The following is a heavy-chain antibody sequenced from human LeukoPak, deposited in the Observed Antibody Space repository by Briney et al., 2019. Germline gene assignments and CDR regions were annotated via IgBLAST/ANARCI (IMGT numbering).Heavy chain of an antibody. V-gene: IGHV3-21*01. J-gene: IGHJ4*02. D-gene: IGHD1-1*01. CDR2: ISSSSYI. Sequence: PGGSLRLSCAASGFTFSSYSMNWVRQAPGKGLEWVSSISSSSYIYYADSVKGRFTISRDNAKNSLYLQMNSLRAEDTAVYYCARGRSQLERRGYFDYWGQGTLVTVSS. CDR1: GFTFSSYS. CDR3: ARGRSQLERRGYFDY.